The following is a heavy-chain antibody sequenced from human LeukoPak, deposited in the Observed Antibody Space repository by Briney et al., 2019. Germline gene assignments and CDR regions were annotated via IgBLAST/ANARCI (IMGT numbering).Heavy chain of an antibody. CDR3: AREWGSGSSNGDRYFDY. CDR2: IHYSGST. Sequence: SQTLSLTCTVSGGSISNGDYYWSWIRQPPGKGLEWIGYIHYSGSTYYNPSLKSRVTISVDTSKNQFSLKLRSVTAADTAVYYCAREWGSGSSNGDRYFDYWGQGTLVTVSS. J-gene: IGHJ4*02. D-gene: IGHD3-10*01. V-gene: IGHV4-30-4*01. CDR1: GGSISNGDYY.